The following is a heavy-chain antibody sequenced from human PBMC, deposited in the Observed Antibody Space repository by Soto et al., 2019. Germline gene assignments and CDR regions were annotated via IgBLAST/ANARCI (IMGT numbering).Heavy chain of an antibody. Sequence: LSETLSLTCAVYGGSFSGYYWSWIRQPPGKGLEWIGEINHSGSTNYNPSLKSRVTISVDTSKNQFSLKLSSVTAADTAVYYCARQQSNNGELIYYFDYWGQGTLVTVSS. J-gene: IGHJ4*02. CDR3: ARQQSNNGELIYYFDY. CDR2: INHSGST. D-gene: IGHD3-10*01. CDR1: GGSFSGYY. V-gene: IGHV4-34*01.